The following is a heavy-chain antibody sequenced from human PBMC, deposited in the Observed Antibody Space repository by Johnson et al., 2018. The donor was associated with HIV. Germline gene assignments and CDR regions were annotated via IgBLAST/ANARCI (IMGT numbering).Heavy chain of an antibody. V-gene: IGHV3-9*01. D-gene: IGHD2-15*01. Sequence: VQLVESGGGLVQPGRSLRLSCAASGFTFDDYAMHWVRQAPGTGLEWVPGIRWHSGSIGYVDSVKGRFTISRDNSNNRLYLQMNSLRAEDTAIYYCEGYCSGGACYSGVSAFDVWGHGTMVTVSS. J-gene: IGHJ3*01. CDR3: EGYCSGGACYSGVSAFDV. CDR1: GFTFDDYA. CDR2: IRWHSGSI.